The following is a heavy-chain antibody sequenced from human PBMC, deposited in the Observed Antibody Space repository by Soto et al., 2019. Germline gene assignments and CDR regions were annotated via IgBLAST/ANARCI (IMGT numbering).Heavy chain of an antibody. CDR3: ATFVGATTVTRGSPRDY. CDR2: INPSGSI. CDR1: GGSFSGYH. J-gene: IGHJ4*02. D-gene: IGHD4-4*01. V-gene: IGHV4-34*01. Sequence: VQLQPWGAGLLKPSETLSLTCAVYGGSFSGYHWSWFRQPPGKGLEWFGEINPSGSINYNPSLKSRVTISVDTSKNQFSLNLSSVTAADTAVYYCATFVGATTVTRGSPRDYWGKGTLVTVSS.